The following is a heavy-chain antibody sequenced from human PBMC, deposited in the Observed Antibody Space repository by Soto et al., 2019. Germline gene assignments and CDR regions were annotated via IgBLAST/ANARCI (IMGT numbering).Heavy chain of an antibody. Sequence: QPGGSLRLSCAVSGFTFSDYSMNWVRQAPGRGLEWISAISGSGGSTYYADSVKGRFTISRDNSKNTLYLQMNSLRAEDTAVYYCAKDPPDYSNYVYYYYYYMDVWGKGTAVTVSS. D-gene: IGHD4-4*01. CDR2: ISGSGGST. J-gene: IGHJ6*03. CDR3: AKDPPDYSNYVYYYYYYMDV. V-gene: IGHV3-23*01. CDR1: GFTFSDYS.